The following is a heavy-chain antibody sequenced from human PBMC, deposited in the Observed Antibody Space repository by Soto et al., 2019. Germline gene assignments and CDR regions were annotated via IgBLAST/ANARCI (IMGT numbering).Heavy chain of an antibody. D-gene: IGHD6-19*01. J-gene: IGHJ4*02. CDR1: GFPFTGYA. CDR2: ISYDGSNK. CDR3: ARNYHSSGWYRFDY. Sequence: GGSLRLSCAASGFPFTGYAMSWVRQAPGKGLEWVAVISYDGSNKYYADSVKGRFTISRDNSKNTLYLQMNSLRAEDTAVYSCARNYHSSGWYRFDYWGPGTLVTVSS. V-gene: IGHV3-30-3*01.